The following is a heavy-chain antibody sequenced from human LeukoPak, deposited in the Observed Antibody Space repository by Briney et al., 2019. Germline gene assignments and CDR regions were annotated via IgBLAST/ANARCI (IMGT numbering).Heavy chain of an antibody. V-gene: IGHV3-21*04. J-gene: IGHJ4*02. Sequence: GGSLRLSCAASGFTFSSYSMNWVRQAPGKGLEWVSSISSSSSYIYYADSVKGRFTISRDDAKDSLFLQMNSLTAEDTAVYYCAKEWELLRLFDYWGQGTLVTVSS. CDR1: GFTFSSYS. CDR3: AKEWELLRLFDY. CDR2: ISSSSSYI. D-gene: IGHD1-26*01.